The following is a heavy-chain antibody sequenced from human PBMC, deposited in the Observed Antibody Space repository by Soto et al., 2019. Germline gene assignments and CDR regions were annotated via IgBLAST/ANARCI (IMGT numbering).Heavy chain of an antibody. D-gene: IGHD1-26*01. V-gene: IGHV1-24*01. J-gene: IGHJ4*02. CDR2: YDPEEHKI. CDR3: ATVFGGNYNDYFYK. CDR1: GYIPRDLF. Sequence: GGSVEASCKVSGYIPRDLFLQWVRQAPGKGLEWMGGYDPEEHKIVYAQKFQGRVTMTEDTSTDTAYMELSSLRSDDTAVYYCATVFGGNYNDYFYKWSQGTLVTVSS.